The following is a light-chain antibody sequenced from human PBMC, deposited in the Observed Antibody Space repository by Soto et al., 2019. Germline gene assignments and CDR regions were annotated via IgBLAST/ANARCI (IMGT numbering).Light chain of an antibody. V-gene: IGLV2-14*03. Sequence: QSALTQPASVSGSPGQSITISCTGTSSDVGGYNSVSWYQQHPAKAPKLMIYDVSNRPSGVSNRFSGSKSGNTASLTISGLQAEDEDEYYGTSYTSSSTWVFGGVTKLTVL. CDR1: SSDVGGYNS. J-gene: IGLJ3*02. CDR3: TSYTSSSTWV. CDR2: DVS.